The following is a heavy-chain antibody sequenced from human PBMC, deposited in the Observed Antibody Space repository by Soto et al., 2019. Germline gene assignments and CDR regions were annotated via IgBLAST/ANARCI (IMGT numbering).Heavy chain of an antibody. Sequence: ASVKVSCKVSGYTLTELSMHWVRQAPGKGLEWMGGFDPEDGETIYAQKFQGRVTMTTDTSTGTAYMELRSLRSDDTAVYYCARQALRSDWFDPWDQGTLVTVSS. CDR1: GYTLTELS. D-gene: IGHD2-15*01. J-gene: IGHJ5*02. CDR2: FDPEDGET. CDR3: ARQALRSDWFDP. V-gene: IGHV1-24*01.